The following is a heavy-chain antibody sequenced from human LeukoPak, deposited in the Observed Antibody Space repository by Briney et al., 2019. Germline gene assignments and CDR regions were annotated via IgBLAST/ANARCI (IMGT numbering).Heavy chain of an antibody. V-gene: IGHV1-2*02. D-gene: IGHD4-17*01. J-gene: IGHJ4*02. CDR1: GYTFTGYY. CDR3: ARLHYGFPD. CDR2: INPNSGGT. Sequence: ASVKVSCKASGYTFTGYYMHWVRQAPGQGLEWMGWINPNSGGTNYAQKFQGRVTMTRDMSTSTVYMELSSLRSEDTAVYYCARLHYGFPDWGQGTLVTVSS.